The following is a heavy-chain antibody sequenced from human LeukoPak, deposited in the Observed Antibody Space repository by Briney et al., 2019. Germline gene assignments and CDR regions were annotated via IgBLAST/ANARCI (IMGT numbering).Heavy chain of an antibody. CDR2: IIPIFGTA. J-gene: IGHJ6*03. Sequence: ASVKVSCKASGYSFTAYYVHWVRQAPGQGLEWMGGIIPIFGTANYAQKFQGRVTITADKSTSTAYMELSSLRSEDTAVYYRASASPTYAPITGTTLYYYYYMDVWGKGTTVTVSS. CDR3: ASASPTYAPITGTTLYYYYYMDV. CDR1: GYSFTAYY. D-gene: IGHD1-7*01. V-gene: IGHV1-69*06.